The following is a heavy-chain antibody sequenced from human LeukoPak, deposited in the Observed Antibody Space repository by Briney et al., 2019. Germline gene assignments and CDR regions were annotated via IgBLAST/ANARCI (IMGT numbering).Heavy chain of an antibody. CDR1: GFTFRSYA. Sequence: GGSLRLSCAASGFTFRSYAMSWVRQAPGKGLEWVSGISNSGGSGSAYYADSVKGRITIFRDNSKYTLYLQMNSLRVEDTAVYYCALGYAMNYWGQGPLVTVSS. CDR3: ALGYAMNY. D-gene: IGHD2-8*01. CDR2: ISNSGGSGSA. V-gene: IGHV3-23*01. J-gene: IGHJ4*02.